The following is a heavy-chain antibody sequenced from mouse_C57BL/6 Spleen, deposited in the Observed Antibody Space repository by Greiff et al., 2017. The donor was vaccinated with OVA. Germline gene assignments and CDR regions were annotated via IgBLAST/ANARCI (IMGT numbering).Heavy chain of an antibody. V-gene: IGHV1-64*01. CDR3: ARWGPYSNYGDYAMDY. CDR1: GYTFTSYW. D-gene: IGHD2-5*01. J-gene: IGHJ4*01. Sequence: VQLQQPGAELVKPGASVKLSCKASGYTFTSYWMHWVKQRPGQGLEWIGMIHPNSGSTNYNEKFKSKATLTVDKSSSTAYMQRSSLTSEDSAVYYCARWGPYSNYGDYAMDYWGQGTSVTVSS. CDR2: IHPNSGST.